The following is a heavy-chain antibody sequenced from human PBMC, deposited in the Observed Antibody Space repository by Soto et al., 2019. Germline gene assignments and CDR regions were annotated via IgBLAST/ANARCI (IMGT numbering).Heavy chain of an antibody. D-gene: IGHD6-13*01. CDR1: GFTFSSYD. Sequence: EVQLVESGGGLVQPGGSLRLSCAASGFTFSSYDMHWVRQATGKGLEWVSAIGTAGDTYYPGSVKGRFTISRENAKNSLYLQMNSLRAEDTAVYYFARDLQSAAAGYSYYYYGMDVWGQGTTVTVSS. CDR2: IGTAGDT. CDR3: ARDLQSAAAGYSYYYYGMDV. V-gene: IGHV3-13*01. J-gene: IGHJ6*02.